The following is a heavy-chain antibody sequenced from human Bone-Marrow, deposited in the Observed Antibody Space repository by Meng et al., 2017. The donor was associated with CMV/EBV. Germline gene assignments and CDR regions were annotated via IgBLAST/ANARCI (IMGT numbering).Heavy chain of an antibody. CDR1: GFTFSNAW. J-gene: IGHJ3*02. CDR2: IKSKTDGGTT. CDR3: TPSYQPYYYDSSGPLDI. V-gene: IGHV3-15*01. D-gene: IGHD3-22*01. Sequence: GESLKISCAASGFTFSNAWMSWVRQAPGKGLEWVGRIKSKTDGGTTDYAAPVKGRFTISRDDSKNTLYLQMNSLKTEDTAVYYCTPSYQPYYYDSSGPLDIWGQGTIVTASS.